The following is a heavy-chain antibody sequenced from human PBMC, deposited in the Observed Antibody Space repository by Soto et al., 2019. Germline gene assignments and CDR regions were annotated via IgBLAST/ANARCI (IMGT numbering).Heavy chain of an antibody. CDR3: AKEVGTIFYAYGMDV. V-gene: IGHV3-30*18. J-gene: IGHJ6*02. Sequence: QVQLVESGGGVVQPGRSLRLSCAASGFTFSSYGMHWVRQAPGKGLEWVAVISYDGSNKYYADSGKGRFTISRDNSKNTLNLQMNSLKAEDKAVYYCAKEVGTIFYAYGMDVWGQGTTVTVSS. CDR2: ISYDGSNK. CDR1: GFTFSSYG. D-gene: IGHD3-9*01.